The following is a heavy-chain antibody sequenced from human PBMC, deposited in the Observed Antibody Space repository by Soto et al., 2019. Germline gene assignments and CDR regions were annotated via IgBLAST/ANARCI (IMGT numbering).Heavy chain of an antibody. D-gene: IGHD6-13*01. Sequence: PSETLSLTCTVSGGSISSSSYYWGWIRQPPGKGLEWIGSIFYSGNTYYNLSLKSRVTISVDTSKNQFSLKLSSVTAADTAVYYCARHQSHSSSYVDPWGQGTLVTVSS. CDR3: ARHQSHSSSYVDP. CDR2: IFYSGNT. V-gene: IGHV4-39*01. CDR1: GGSISSSSYY. J-gene: IGHJ5*02.